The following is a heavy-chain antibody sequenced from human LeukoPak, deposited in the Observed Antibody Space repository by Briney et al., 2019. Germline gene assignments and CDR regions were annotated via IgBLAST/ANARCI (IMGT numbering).Heavy chain of an antibody. CDR2: IDYSGRT. Sequence: PSETLSLTCTVSGGSISSYYWSWIRQPPGKGLEWIGYIDYSGRTNYNPSLRSRVTISVGTSKNNFPLKLSSVTAADTAVYYCAGHSSSWYAANWGQGTLVTVSS. J-gene: IGHJ4*02. D-gene: IGHD6-13*01. V-gene: IGHV4-59*08. CDR3: AGHSSSWYAAN. CDR1: GGSISSYY.